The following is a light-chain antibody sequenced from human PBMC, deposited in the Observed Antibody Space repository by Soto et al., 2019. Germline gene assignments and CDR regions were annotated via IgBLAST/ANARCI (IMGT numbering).Light chain of an antibody. CDR3: QQYYSPPPT. CDR2: WAS. Sequence: DIVMTQSPDSLAVSLGERATINCKSSQSILYNSNNKNYLAWYQQKPGQPPKLLIYWASTRESGVPGRFSGSGSGTDFTLTISSLQAEDVAVYYCQQYYSPPPTFGQGTKVEIK. J-gene: IGKJ1*01. CDR1: QSILYNSNNKNY. V-gene: IGKV4-1*01.